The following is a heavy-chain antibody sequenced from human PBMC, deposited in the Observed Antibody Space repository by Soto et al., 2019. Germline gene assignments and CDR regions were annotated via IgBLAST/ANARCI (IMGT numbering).Heavy chain of an antibody. CDR2: ISWNSGNI. CDR3: VKDGLTSVFGLFDDGSDI. Sequence: EVQLVESGGGLVQPGRSLRLSCAASGFTFEDYAMHWVRQAPGKGPEWVSGISWNSGNIGYAETVKGRFTISRDNAKNSIYLQMNSLRAEDTALYYCVKDGLTSVFGLFDDGSDIWGHGTMVTVSS. CDR1: GFTFEDYA. V-gene: IGHV3-9*01. J-gene: IGHJ3*02. D-gene: IGHD3-3*01.